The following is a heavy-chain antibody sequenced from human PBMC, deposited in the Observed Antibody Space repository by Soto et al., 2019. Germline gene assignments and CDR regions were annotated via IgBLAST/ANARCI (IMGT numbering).Heavy chain of an antibody. Sequence: SETLSLTCTVSGGSISSYYWSWIRQPPGKGLEWIGYIYYSGSTNYNPSLKSRVTISVDTSKNQFSLKLSSVTAADTAVYYCASWGGDDAFDIWGQGTMVTVSS. J-gene: IGHJ3*02. CDR3: ASWGGDDAFDI. CDR2: IYYSGST. V-gene: IGHV4-59*01. CDR1: GGSISSYY. D-gene: IGHD2-21*01.